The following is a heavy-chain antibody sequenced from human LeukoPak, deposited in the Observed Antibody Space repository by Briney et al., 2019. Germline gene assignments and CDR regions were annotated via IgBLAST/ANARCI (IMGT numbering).Heavy chain of an antibody. CDR1: GFTFSNYA. Sequence: PGGSLRLSCAASGFTFSNYAIHWVRQAPAKGLEWVAFIRFDGSNKYYADSVRGRLAISRDNSKSTVYLQMNSLGVEDTAVYYCARDRCSSTNCYFDYWGQGTLVTVSS. CDR3: ARDRCSSTNCYFDY. J-gene: IGHJ4*02. D-gene: IGHD2-2*01. CDR2: IRFDGSNK. V-gene: IGHV3-30*02.